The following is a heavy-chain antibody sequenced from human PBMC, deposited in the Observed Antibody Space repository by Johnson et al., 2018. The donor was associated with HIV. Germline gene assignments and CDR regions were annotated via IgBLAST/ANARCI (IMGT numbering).Heavy chain of an antibody. CDR3: ARDSYDSSGQQHDAFDI. CDR1: RLTLSDSY. J-gene: IGHJ3*02. CDR2: ISGSGNAI. V-gene: IGHV3-11*04. Sequence: QVQLVESGGGLIHPGGSLRLSSAASRLTLSDSYMSWIRQAPGKGLEWVSYISGSGNAIYYADSVRGRFTISRDNAKNSLYLQMNSLRAEDTAVYYCARDSYDSSGQQHDAFDIWGRGTMVTVSS. D-gene: IGHD3-22*01.